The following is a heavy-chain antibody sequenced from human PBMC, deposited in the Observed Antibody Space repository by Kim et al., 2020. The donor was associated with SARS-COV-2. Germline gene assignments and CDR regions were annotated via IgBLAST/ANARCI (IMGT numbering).Heavy chain of an antibody. CDR2: ISYDGSNK. Sequence: GGSLRLSCAASGFTFSSYAKHWVRQAPGKGLEWVAVISYDGSNKYYADSVKGRFTISRDNSKNTLYLQMNSLRAEDTAVYYCARGGDIVVVVAATFHYYGMDVWGQGTTVTVSS. J-gene: IGHJ6*02. D-gene: IGHD2-15*01. CDR1: GFTFSSYA. V-gene: IGHV3-30*04. CDR3: ARGGDIVVVVAATFHYYGMDV.